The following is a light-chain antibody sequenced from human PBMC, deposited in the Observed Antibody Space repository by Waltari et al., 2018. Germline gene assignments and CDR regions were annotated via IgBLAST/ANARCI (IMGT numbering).Light chain of an antibody. V-gene: IGKV4-1*01. J-gene: IGKJ5*01. CDR1: QSVLYSSNNKNY. CDR2: WAS. CDR3: QQYYSTPIT. Sequence: CKSSQSVLYSSNNKNYLAWYQQKPGQPPNLLIFWASTRESGVPDRFNGSGSGTDFTLTISSLQAEDVAVYYCQQYYSTPITFGQGTRLEI.